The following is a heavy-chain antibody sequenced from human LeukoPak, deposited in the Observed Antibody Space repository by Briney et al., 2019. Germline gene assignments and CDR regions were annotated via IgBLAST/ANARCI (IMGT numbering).Heavy chain of an antibody. CDR1: GGSISSGSYY. CDR2: IYTSGST. D-gene: IGHD3-3*01. J-gene: IGHJ4*02. V-gene: IGHV4-61*02. Sequence: SQTLSLTCTDSGGSISSGSYYWSWIRQPAGKGLEWIGRIYTSGSTNYNPSLKSRVTISVDTSKNQFSLKLSSVTAADTAVYYCARGSRGAVLRFLEWRRYFDYWGQGTLVTVSS. CDR3: ARGSRGAVLRFLEWRRYFDY.